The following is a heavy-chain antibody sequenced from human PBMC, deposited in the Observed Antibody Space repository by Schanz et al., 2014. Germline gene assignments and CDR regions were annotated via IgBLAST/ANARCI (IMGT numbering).Heavy chain of an antibody. CDR3: ARERGYCSGGSCLTFDY. CDR2: IKQDGSEK. D-gene: IGHD2-15*01. V-gene: IGHV3-7*01. Sequence: EVQLVESGGGLVQPGGSLRLSCGGSGFTFSKYWMSWVRQAPGKGLEWVANIKQDGSEKYYVDAVKGRFTISRDNAKNTLYLQMNTLRTEDTAVYYCARERGYCSGGSCLTFDYWGQGTLVTVSS. CDR1: GFTFSKYW. J-gene: IGHJ4*02.